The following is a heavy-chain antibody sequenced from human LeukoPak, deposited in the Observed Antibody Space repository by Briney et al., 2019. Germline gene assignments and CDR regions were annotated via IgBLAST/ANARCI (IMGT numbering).Heavy chain of an antibody. Sequence: PSETLSLTCTVSGGSISSYYWSWIRQPPGKGLEWIGYIYYTGSTNYNPSLKSRVTMSADTSKNQFSLKVYSVTAADTAVYYCARAVDARDGMDVWGLGTTVSVSS. D-gene: IGHD4-23*01. CDR2: IYYTGST. CDR3: ARAVDARDGMDV. CDR1: GGSISSYY. V-gene: IGHV4-59*12. J-gene: IGHJ6*02.